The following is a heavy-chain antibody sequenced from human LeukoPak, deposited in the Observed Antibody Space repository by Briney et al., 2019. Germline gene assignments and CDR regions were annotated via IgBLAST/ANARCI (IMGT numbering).Heavy chain of an antibody. J-gene: IGHJ4*02. CDR2: IYHSGST. V-gene: IGHV4-38-2*01. Sequence: PSETLSLTCAVSGYSISSGYYWGWIRQPPGKGLEWIGSIYHSGSTYYNPSLKSRATISVDTSKNQFSLKLSSVTAADTAVYYCARLGKLRSPQAFHYWGQGTLVTVSS. D-gene: IGHD4-17*01. CDR3: ARLGKLRSPQAFHY. CDR1: GYSISSGYY.